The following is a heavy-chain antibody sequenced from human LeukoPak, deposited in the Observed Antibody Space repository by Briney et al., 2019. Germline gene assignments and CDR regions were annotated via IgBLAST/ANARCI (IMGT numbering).Heavy chain of an antibody. J-gene: IGHJ4*02. V-gene: IGHV3-23*01. CDR3: AKGRRGYYDSSDYLDY. Sequence: GGSLRLSCAASGFTFSSYGMSWVRQAPGKGLEWVSAISGSGGSTYYADPANGRFAITRDNTKNTLDLQKNSRRAEDTAVYYCAKGRRGYYDSSDYLDYWGQGTMVTVSS. CDR2: ISGSGGST. CDR1: GFTFSSYG. D-gene: IGHD3-22*01.